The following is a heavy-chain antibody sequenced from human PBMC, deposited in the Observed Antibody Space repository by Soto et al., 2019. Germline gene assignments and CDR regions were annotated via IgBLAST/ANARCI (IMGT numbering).Heavy chain of an antibody. Sequence: EVQLLESGGGLVQPGGSLRVSCAASGFSFSSYAMNWVRQAPGKGLEWVSAISASGGSTYYAAAVEGRFTISRDKSRNTLYLQRNSLRAEDTAEYYCAKDRGGRAIFGVLSIDGMDVWGQGTTVTVSS. CDR1: GFSFSSYA. V-gene: IGHV3-23*01. CDR3: AKDRGGRAIFGVLSIDGMDV. J-gene: IGHJ6*02. D-gene: IGHD3-3*01. CDR2: ISASGGST.